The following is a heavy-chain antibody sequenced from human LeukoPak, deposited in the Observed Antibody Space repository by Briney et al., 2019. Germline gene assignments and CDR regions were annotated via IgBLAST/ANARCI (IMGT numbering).Heavy chain of an antibody. D-gene: IGHD3-22*01. CDR3: ARGSYDTSGYYREDFFDY. CDR2: TSGSGGST. Sequence: GGSLRLSCAASGFIFSSYAMTWVRQAPGKGLEWVSATSGSGGSTYYADSVKGRFTISRDNSKNTLYLQMNSLRAEDTAVYYCARGSYDTSGYYREDFFDYWGQGTLVTVSS. J-gene: IGHJ4*02. V-gene: IGHV3-23*01. CDR1: GFIFSSYA.